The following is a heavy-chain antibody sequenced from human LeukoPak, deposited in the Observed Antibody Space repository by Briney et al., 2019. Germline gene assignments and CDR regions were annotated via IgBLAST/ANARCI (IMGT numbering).Heavy chain of an antibody. CDR1: GFTFSSYG. D-gene: IGHD2-2*01. V-gene: IGHV3-30*03. Sequence: PGGSLRLSCAASGFTFSSYGMHWVRQAPGKGLEWVAVISYDGSNKYYADSVKGRFTISRDNSKNTLYLQMNSLRGGDTAVYYCASAGCGSTACSPGRDYWGQGTLVTVSS. CDR3: ASAGCGSTACSPGRDY. CDR2: ISYDGSNK. J-gene: IGHJ4*02.